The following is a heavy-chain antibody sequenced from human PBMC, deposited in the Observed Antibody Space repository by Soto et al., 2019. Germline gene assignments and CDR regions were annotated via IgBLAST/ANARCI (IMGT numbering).Heavy chain of an antibody. Sequence: SETLSLTCAVYGGSFSCYYWSWIRQPPGKGLEWIGEINHSGSTNYNPSLKSRVTISVDTSKNQFSLKLSSVTAADTAVYYCARWWGIXVRGVISDYYYYYGMDVWGQGTTVTVSS. CDR3: ARWWGIXVRGVISDYYYYYGMDV. CDR2: INHSGST. D-gene: IGHD3-10*01. J-gene: IGHJ6*02. V-gene: IGHV4-34*01. CDR1: GGSFSCYY.